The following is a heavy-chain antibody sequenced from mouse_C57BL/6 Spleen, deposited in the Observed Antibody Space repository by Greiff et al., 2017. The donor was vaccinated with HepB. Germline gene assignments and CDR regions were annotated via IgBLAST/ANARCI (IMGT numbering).Heavy chain of an antibody. Sequence: EVMLVESGGGLVKPGGSLKLSCAASGFTFSDYGMHWVRQAPEKGLEWVAYISSGSSTIYYADTVKGRFTISRDNAKNTLFLQMTSLRSEDTAMYYCAAATTVVGYFDVWGTGTTVTVSS. CDR2: ISSGSSTI. J-gene: IGHJ1*03. CDR3: AAATTVVGYFDV. D-gene: IGHD1-1*01. V-gene: IGHV5-17*01. CDR1: GFTFSDYG.